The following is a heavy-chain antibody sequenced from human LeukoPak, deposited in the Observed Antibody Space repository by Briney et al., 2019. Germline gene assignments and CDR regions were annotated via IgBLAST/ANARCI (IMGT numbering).Heavy chain of an antibody. V-gene: IGHV3-23*01. CDR1: GFTFSSYG. D-gene: IGHD1-26*01. CDR2: ISGSGGST. Sequence: GGSLRLSCAASGFTFSSYGMSWVRQAPGKGLEWVSAISGSGGSTYYADSVKGRFTISRDNSKNTLYLQMNSLRAEDTAVYYCAKDELGSGSYGAFDIWGQGTMVTVSS. J-gene: IGHJ3*02. CDR3: AKDELGSGSYGAFDI.